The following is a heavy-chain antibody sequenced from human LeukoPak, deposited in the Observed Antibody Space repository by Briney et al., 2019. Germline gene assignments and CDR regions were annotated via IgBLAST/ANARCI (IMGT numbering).Heavy chain of an antibody. CDR1: GGSISSYY. D-gene: IGHD3-3*01. CDR2: IYYSGST. CDR3: ARVHHYDFWSGYTNFDY. V-gene: IGHV4-59*01. J-gene: IGHJ4*02. Sequence: SETLSLTCTVSGGSISSYYWSWIRQPPGKGLEWIGYIYYSGSTNYNPSLKSRVTISVDTSKNQFSLRLSSVTAADTAVYYCARVHHYDFWSGYTNFDYWGQGTLVTVSS.